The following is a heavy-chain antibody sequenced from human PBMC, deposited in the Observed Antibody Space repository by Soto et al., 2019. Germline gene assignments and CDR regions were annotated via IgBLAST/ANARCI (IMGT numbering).Heavy chain of an antibody. V-gene: IGHV3-23*01. CDR2: ISGSGTGT. D-gene: IGHD1-1*01. Sequence: PGGSLRLSCRASGFTFSNYGMSWVRQAPGKGLEWVSGISGSGTGTYYADSVKGRFTISRDNSKNTLYLQTNSLRVEDTAVYYCAKMEGPTAYYYALDVWGQGTTVTVSS. CDR3: AKMEGPTAYYYALDV. CDR1: GFTFSNYG. J-gene: IGHJ6*02.